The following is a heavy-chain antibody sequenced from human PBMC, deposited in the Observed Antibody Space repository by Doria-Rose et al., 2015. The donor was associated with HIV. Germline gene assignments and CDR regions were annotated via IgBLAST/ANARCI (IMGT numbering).Heavy chain of an antibody. D-gene: IGHD6-13*01. Sequence: QVQLVQSGPVLVKPTETLTLTCTVSGVSLSSPGMGVSWIRQPPGEALEWLANILSDDERSYKTSLKSRLTISRSTSKSQVVLTMTDMDPVDTATYYCARIKSSRWYHKYYFDFWGQGTLVIVSA. CDR3: ARIKSSRWYHKYYFDF. CDR1: GVSLSSPGMG. V-gene: IGHV2-26*01. J-gene: IGHJ4*02. CDR2: ILSDDER.